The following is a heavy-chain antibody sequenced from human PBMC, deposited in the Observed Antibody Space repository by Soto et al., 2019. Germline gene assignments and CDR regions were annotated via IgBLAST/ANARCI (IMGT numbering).Heavy chain of an antibody. CDR3: AGVSSFRGVDV. D-gene: IGHD3-16*01. CDR1: GDSVSSSSAA. CDR2: TYYRSTWTN. J-gene: IGHJ6*02. Sequence: SQTLSLTCAISGDSVSSSSAAWSWLRQSPSRGLEWLGRTYYRSTWTNDYARSVKSRITINPDTVENQFSLQLSSVTPEDTAVYYCAGVSSFRGVDVWGQGTPVTVSS. V-gene: IGHV6-1*01.